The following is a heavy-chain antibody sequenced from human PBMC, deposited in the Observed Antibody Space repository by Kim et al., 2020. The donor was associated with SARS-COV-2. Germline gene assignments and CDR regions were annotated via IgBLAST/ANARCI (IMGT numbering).Heavy chain of an antibody. D-gene: IGHD2-2*01. J-gene: IGHJ6*02. Sequence: VKGRFTISRNNAKTSLYLQMNSLRAEDTAVYYCARGLVVPAARYYYGMDVWGQGNTVTVSS. CDR3: ARGLVVPAARYYYGMDV. V-gene: IGHV3-21*01.